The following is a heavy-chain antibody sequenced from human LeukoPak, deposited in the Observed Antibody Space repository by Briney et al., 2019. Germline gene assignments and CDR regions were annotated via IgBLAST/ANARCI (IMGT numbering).Heavy chain of an antibody. CDR3: ARGSGVTMIVDSFDY. Sequence: GSLRLSFAASGFTFSTYSMNWVRQAPGKGLGWVSSISTSSIYIYYANSLKGRFTISRDNAKNSLYLQMISLGAEDTAVYFCARGSGVTMIVDSFDYWGQGTLVTVSS. D-gene: IGHD3-22*01. V-gene: IGHV3-21*01. J-gene: IGHJ4*02. CDR1: GFTFSTYS. CDR2: ISTSSIYI.